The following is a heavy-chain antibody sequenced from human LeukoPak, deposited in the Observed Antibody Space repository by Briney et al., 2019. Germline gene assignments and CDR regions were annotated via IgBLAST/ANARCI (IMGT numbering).Heavy chain of an antibody. CDR1: GFTFDDYA. J-gene: IGHJ4*02. D-gene: IGHD6-25*01. CDR3: AKDVEYSSGRYFDY. CDR2: ISWNSGSI. Sequence: PGRSLRLSCAASGFTFDDYAMHWVRQAPGKGLEWVSGISWNSGSIGYADSVKGRFTISRDNAKNSLYLQMNSLRAEDTALYYCAKDVEYSSGRYFDYWGQGTLVTVSS. V-gene: IGHV3-9*01.